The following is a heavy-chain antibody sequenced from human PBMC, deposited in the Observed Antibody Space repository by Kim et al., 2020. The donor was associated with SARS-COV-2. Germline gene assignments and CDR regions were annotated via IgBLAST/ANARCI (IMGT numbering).Heavy chain of an antibody. Sequence: GRSLRLSCAASGFTFSSYAMSWVRQAPGKGLEWVSAISGSGGSTYYADSVKGRFTISRDNSKNTLYLQMNSLRAEDTAVYYCAKGLYYYDSSGYSRFDYWGQGTLVTVSS. CDR3: AKGLYYYDSSGYSRFDY. V-gene: IGHV3-23*01. CDR1: GFTFSSYA. J-gene: IGHJ4*02. CDR2: ISGSGGST. D-gene: IGHD3-22*01.